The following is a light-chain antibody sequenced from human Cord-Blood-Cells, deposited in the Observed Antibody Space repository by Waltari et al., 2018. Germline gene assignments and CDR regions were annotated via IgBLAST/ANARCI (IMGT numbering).Light chain of an antibody. CDR2: AAS. CDR3: QQSYSTPLT. V-gene: IGKV1-39*01. J-gene: IGKJ4*01. CDR1: QSISSY. Sequence: DIQMTQSTYSLSASVGDRVTITCRASQSISSYLNWYQQKPGKAPKLLIYAASSLQSGVPSRFSGSGSGTDCTLTISSLQPEDFATYYCQQSYSTPLTFGGGTKVEIK.